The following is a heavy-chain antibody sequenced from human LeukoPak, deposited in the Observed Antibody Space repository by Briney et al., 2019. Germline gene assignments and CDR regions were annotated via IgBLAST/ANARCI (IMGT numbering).Heavy chain of an antibody. D-gene: IGHD6-13*01. V-gene: IGHV1-69*13. CDR1: GGTFSSYA. J-gene: IGHJ4*02. CDR2: IIPIFGTA. Sequence: SVKVSCKASGGTFSSYAISWVRQAPGQGLEWMGGIIPIFGTANYAQKFRGRVTITADESTSTAYMELSSLRSEDTAVYYCAREGGEAAAGSAWDYFDYWGQGTLVTVSS. CDR3: AREGGEAAAGSAWDYFDY.